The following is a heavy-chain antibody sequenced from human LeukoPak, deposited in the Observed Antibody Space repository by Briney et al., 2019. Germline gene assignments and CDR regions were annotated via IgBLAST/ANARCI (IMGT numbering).Heavy chain of an antibody. D-gene: IGHD1-26*01. V-gene: IGHV3-13*01. Sequence: GGSLRLSCAASGFTFSSHSMNWVRQATGKGLEWVSAIGVAANTFYSGSVKGRFTISRENAKNSLYLLMSSLRAEDTAVYYCARQNTPHGNFDYWGQGTLVTVSS. CDR1: GFTFSSHS. CDR3: ARQNTPHGNFDY. CDR2: IGVAANT. J-gene: IGHJ4*02.